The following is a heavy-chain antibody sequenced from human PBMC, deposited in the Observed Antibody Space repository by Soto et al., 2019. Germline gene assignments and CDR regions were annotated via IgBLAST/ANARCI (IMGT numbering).Heavy chain of an antibody. D-gene: IGHD3-22*01. V-gene: IGHV1-18*01. CDR1: GYTFTSYG. J-gene: IGHJ4*02. CDR3: SRGRSSGYYYQ. CDR2: ISAYNGNT. Sequence: ASVKVSCKASGYTFTSYGISWVRQAHGQGLEWMGWISAYNGNTNYAQKLQGRVTMTTDTSTSTAYMELRSLRSDYTAVYYCSRGRSSGYYYQWGQGTLVTVSS.